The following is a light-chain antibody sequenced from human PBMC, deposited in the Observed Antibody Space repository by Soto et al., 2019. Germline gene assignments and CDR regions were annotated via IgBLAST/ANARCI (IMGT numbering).Light chain of an antibody. CDR2: DVS. CDR3: SSYRSSVV. Sequence: QSALTQPASVSGSPGQSITISCTGTSSDVGGYNYVSWYQQHPGKAPKLMIYDVSNRPSGVSNRFSGSKSGNTASLTISGLQAEDEADYSCSSYRSSVVFGGGTQLTVL. V-gene: IGLV2-14*01. J-gene: IGLJ2*01. CDR1: SSDVGGYNY.